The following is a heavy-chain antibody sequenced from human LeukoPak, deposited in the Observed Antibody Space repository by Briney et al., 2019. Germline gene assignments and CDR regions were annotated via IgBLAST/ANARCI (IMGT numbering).Heavy chain of an antibody. D-gene: IGHD3-22*01. CDR1: GYTFTSYG. Sequence: GASVKVSCKASGYTFTSYGISWVRQAPGQGLDWMGWISANNGNTNYAQRLQGRVTMTTDTSTSTAYMELRSLRSDDTAVYYCARVLGSRYYYDSSGYLDYWGQGTLVTVSS. CDR3: ARVLGSRYYYDSSGYLDY. V-gene: IGHV1-18*01. CDR2: ISANNGNT. J-gene: IGHJ4*02.